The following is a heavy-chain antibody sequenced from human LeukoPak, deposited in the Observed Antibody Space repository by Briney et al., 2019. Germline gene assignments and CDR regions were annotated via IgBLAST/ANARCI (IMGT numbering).Heavy chain of an antibody. J-gene: IGHJ4*02. CDR1: GFTFSSYG. CDR2: ISYDGSNK. CDR3: AQSGSSQLPDY. Sequence: GGSLRLSCAASGFTFSSYGMHGVRQAPGKGLEWVAVISYDGSNKYYADSVKGRFTISRDNSKNTLYLQMNSLRAEDTAVYYCAQSGSSQLPDYWGQGTLVTVSS. D-gene: IGHD1-26*01. V-gene: IGHV3-30*03.